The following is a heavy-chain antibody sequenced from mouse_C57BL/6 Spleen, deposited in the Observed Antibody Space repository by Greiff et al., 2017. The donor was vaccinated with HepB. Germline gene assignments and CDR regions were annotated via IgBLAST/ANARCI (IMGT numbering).Heavy chain of an antibody. J-gene: IGHJ4*01. CDR2: IDPENGDT. Sequence: EVKLLESGAELVRPGASVKLSCTASGFNIKDDYMHWVKQRPEQGLEWIGWIDPENGDTEYASKFQGKATITADTSSNTAYLQLSSLTSEDTAVYYCTTPPYYYGSSYYYAMDYWGQGTSVTVSS. CDR3: TTPPYYYGSSYYYAMDY. V-gene: IGHV14-4*01. D-gene: IGHD1-1*01. CDR1: GFNIKDDY.